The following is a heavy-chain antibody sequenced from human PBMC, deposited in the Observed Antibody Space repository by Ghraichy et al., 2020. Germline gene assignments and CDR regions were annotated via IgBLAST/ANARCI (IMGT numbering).Heavy chain of an antibody. CDR2: ISDTGSA. Sequence: SETLSLTCTVSSGSFSSYFWGWIRQPPGKGLEWIGYISDTGSANYNPSLRSRVTISVDRSKNQFSLEMISVTAADTAVYYCAGRAPYSGSYAYCGQGTPVTVSS. V-gene: IGHV4-59*08. CDR1: SGSFSSYF. D-gene: IGHD1-26*01. J-gene: IGHJ4*02. CDR3: AGRAPYSGSYAY.